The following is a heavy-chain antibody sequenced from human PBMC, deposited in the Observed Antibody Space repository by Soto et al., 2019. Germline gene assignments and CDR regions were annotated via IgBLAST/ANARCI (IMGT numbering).Heavy chain of an antibody. CDR1: GGSISSADYY. D-gene: IGHD3-22*01. CDR3: ARVVSSGYYNLAY. V-gene: IGHV4-30-4*01. J-gene: IGHJ4*02. Sequence: PSETLSLTCTVSGGSISSADYYWSWIRQPPGKDLEWIGYIYYSGSTYYNPSLKSRVTISVDTSKNQFSLKLSSVTAADTAVYYCARVVSSGYYNLAYWGQGTLVTVSS. CDR2: IYYSGST.